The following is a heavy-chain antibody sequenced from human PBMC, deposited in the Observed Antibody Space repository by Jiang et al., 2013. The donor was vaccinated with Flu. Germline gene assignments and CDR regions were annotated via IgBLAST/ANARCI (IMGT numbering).Heavy chain of an antibody. J-gene: IGHJ4*02. CDR2: IWHDGSNK. CDR1: GFTFSYYA. Sequence: VQLVESGGGVVQPGGSLRLSCVASGFTFSYYAMHWVRQTPGKGLEWVARIWHDGSNKYYADFVNGRFTVSRDNSKNTLYLQMNSLRAEDTALYYCATLRGSTYDSYLLDFWGQGTLVSVSS. CDR3: ATLRGSTYDSYLLDF. D-gene: IGHD2-2*01. V-gene: IGHV3-30*02.